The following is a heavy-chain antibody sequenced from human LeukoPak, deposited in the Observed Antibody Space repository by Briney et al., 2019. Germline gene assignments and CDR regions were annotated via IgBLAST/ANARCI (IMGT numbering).Heavy chain of an antibody. Sequence: PSETLSLTCAVYGGSFSGYYWSWTRQPPRKGLEWLGEIVHSVSPNSNTPLKSRVTISVDTTKNQFSPKLISVTAADTAVYYCARGQRGPELTTSRKFDYWGQGTLVTVSS. CDR3: ARGQRGPELTTSRKFDY. V-gene: IGHV4-34*01. D-gene: IGHD4-17*01. CDR1: GGSFSGYY. CDR2: IVHSVSP. J-gene: IGHJ4*02.